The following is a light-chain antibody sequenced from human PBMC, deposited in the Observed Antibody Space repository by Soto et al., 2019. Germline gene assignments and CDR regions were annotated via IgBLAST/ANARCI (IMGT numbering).Light chain of an antibody. Sequence: IQMTQFPSSLSASVGDRVTITCRASQDIRSDLGWYQQRPGKAPKVRIYAASSLQSGVPSRFSGSGSGTDFTLTISSLQPEDFATYYCLQDYNYPLTFGGGTKVDIK. CDR2: AAS. CDR1: QDIRSD. J-gene: IGKJ4*01. V-gene: IGKV1-6*01. CDR3: LQDYNYPLT.